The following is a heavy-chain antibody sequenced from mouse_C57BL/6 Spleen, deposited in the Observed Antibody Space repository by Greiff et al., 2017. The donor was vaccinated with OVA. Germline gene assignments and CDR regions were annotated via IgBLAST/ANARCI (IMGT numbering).Heavy chain of an antibody. CDR3: ARTFLGSNLYYFDY. CDR2: IYPSDSET. V-gene: IGHV1-61*01. CDR1: GYTFTSYW. Sequence: QVQLQQPGAELVRPGSSVKLSCKASGYTFTSYWMAWVKQRPGQGLEWIGNIYPSDSETHYNQKFKDKATLTVDKSSSTAYMQLSSLTSEDSAVYYCARTFLGSNLYYFDYWGQGTTLTVSS. D-gene: IGHD1-1*01. J-gene: IGHJ2*01.